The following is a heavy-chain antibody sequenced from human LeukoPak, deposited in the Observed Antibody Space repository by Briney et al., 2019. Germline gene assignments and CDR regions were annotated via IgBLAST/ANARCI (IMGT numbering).Heavy chain of an antibody. V-gene: IGHV3-30*02. CDR3: AKDPGSYHNGMDV. Sequence: PGGSLRLSCAASGFTFSSYGMHWVRQAPGKGLEWVAFIRYDGINKFYADSVKGRFTISRDNSKNTLYLQLNSLRPEDTAVYYSAKDPGSYHNGMDVWGQGTTVIVSS. CDR2: IRYDGINK. J-gene: IGHJ6*02. CDR1: GFTFSSYG.